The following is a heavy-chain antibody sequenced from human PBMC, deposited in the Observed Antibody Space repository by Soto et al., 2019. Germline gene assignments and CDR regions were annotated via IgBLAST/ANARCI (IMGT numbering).Heavy chain of an antibody. CDR2: IYPGDSDT. J-gene: IGHJ6*03. Sequence: GESLKISCKGSGYSFTSYWIGWVRQMPGKGLEWMGIIYPGDSDTRYSPSFQGQVTISADKSISTAYLQWSSLKASDTAMYYCARQRIVVVPAAMLPRGAVYYYYYMDVWGKGTTVTVSS. CDR3: ARQRIVVVPAAMLPRGAVYYYYYMDV. D-gene: IGHD2-2*01. V-gene: IGHV5-51*01. CDR1: GYSFTSYW.